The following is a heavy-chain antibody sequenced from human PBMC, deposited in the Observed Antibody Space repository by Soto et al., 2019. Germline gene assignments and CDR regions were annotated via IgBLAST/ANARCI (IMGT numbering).Heavy chain of an antibody. D-gene: IGHD6-19*01. V-gene: IGHV4-34*01. Sequence: QVQLQQWGAGLLKPSETLSLTCAVYGGSFSGYYWSWIRQPPGKGLEWIGEINHSGSTNYNPSLKSRVTISVDTSKNQFSLKLSSVTAADKAVYYCAKSSGWYPTDAFDIWGQGTMVTVSS. CDR1: GGSFSGYY. CDR2: INHSGST. J-gene: IGHJ3*02. CDR3: AKSSGWYPTDAFDI.